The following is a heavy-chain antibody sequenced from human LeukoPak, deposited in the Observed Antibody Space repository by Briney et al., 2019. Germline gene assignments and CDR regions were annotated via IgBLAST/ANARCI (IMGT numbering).Heavy chain of an antibody. CDR1: GVSISGRGY. CDR3: ATGYGSGWCHA. Sequence: SQTLSLTCSVSGVSISGRGYWGWIRQHPGKGLEWIGYIDYSGKTYYKPSLQSRVIISADTSQNQFTLKVSSVTAADTAVYYCATGYGSGWCHAWGQGAVVTVSS. CDR2: IDYSGKT. J-gene: IGHJ5*02. V-gene: IGHV4-31*03. D-gene: IGHD3-9*01.